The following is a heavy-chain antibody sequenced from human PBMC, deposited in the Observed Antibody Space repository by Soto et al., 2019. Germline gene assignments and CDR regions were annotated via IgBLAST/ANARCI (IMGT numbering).Heavy chain of an antibody. CDR1: GGSISRGGYS. Sequence: QLQLQESGSGLVKPSQTLSLTCAVSGGSISRGGYSWIWIRQPPGKGLEWIGYIYHSGSTYYNPSLKSRVTISVDRSRNQFSLKLSSVTAADTAVYYCARAGLVGSSYYYYGMDVWGQGTTVTVSS. D-gene: IGHD1-26*01. V-gene: IGHV4-30-2*01. CDR2: IYHSGST. J-gene: IGHJ6*02. CDR3: ARAGLVGSSYYYYGMDV.